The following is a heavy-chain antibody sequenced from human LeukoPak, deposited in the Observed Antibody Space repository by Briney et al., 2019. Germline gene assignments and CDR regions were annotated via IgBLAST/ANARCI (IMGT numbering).Heavy chain of an antibody. CDR3: ARDRLGYCSSTSCPGDP. Sequence: ASVKVPCKASGYTFTSYYMHWVRQAPGQGLEWMGWISAYNGNTNYAQKLQGRVTMTTDTSTSTAYMELRSLRSDDTAVYYCARDRLGYCSSTSCPGDPWGQGTLVTVSS. D-gene: IGHD2-2*01. CDR1: GYTFTSYY. V-gene: IGHV1-18*04. J-gene: IGHJ5*02. CDR2: ISAYNGNT.